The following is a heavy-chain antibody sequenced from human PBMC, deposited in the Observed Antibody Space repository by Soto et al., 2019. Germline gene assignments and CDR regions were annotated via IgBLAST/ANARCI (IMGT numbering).Heavy chain of an antibody. D-gene: IGHD3-22*01. CDR1: GGTFSSYA. J-gene: IGHJ6*02. Sequence: SVKVSCKASGGTFSSYAISWVRQAPGQGLEWMGGIIPIFGTANYAQKFQGRVTITADESTSTAYMELSSLRSEDTAVYYCARVGYDSSGYYYYDYYGMDVWGQGTTVTVSS. CDR2: IIPIFGTA. V-gene: IGHV1-69*13. CDR3: ARVGYDSSGYYYYDYYGMDV.